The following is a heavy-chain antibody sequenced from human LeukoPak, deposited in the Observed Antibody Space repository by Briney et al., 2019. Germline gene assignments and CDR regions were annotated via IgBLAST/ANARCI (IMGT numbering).Heavy chain of an antibody. CDR1: GYTFTSYY. J-gene: IGHJ4*02. Sequence: GASVKVSCKASGYTFTSYYMHWVRQAPGQGLEWMGWINPNSGGTNYAQKFQGRVTMTRDTSIRTAYMELSRLRSDDTAVYYCARVLVGAPIDYWGQGTLVTVSS. V-gene: IGHV1-2*02. CDR3: ARVLVGAPIDY. CDR2: INPNSGGT. D-gene: IGHD1-26*01.